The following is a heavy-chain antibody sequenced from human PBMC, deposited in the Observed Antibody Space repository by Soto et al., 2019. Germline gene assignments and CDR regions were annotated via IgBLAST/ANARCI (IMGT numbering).Heavy chain of an antibody. CDR3: ARVPFYDYVLDY. CDR1: GGSISSGGYY. D-gene: IGHD3-16*01. CDR2: IYYSGST. V-gene: IGHV4-31*03. Sequence: PSETLSLTCTVSGGSISSGGYYWSWIRQHPGKSLEWIGYIYYSGSTYYNPSLKSRVTISVDTSKNQFSLKLSSVTAADTAVYYCARVPFYDYVLDYWGQGTLVTVSS. J-gene: IGHJ4*02.